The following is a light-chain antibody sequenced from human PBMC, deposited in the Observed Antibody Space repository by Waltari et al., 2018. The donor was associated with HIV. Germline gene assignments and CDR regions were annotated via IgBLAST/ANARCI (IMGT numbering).Light chain of an antibody. CDR1: QEISHW. Sequence: DVQLAQSPSFVSASVGDRVTITCRASQEISHWLAWYQQKPGKAPQLLIYSSSILQTGVPSRFFGAGSRTEFTLTIDKLQPEDSATYFCQQASDSPPLTFGEGT. V-gene: IGKV1-12*01. CDR3: QQASDSPPLT. CDR2: SSS. J-gene: IGKJ4*01.